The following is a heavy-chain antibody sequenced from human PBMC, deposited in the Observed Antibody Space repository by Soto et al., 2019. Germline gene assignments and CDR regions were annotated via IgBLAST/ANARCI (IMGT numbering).Heavy chain of an antibody. CDR3: ARDHRSMESYYYYGFDV. Sequence: SETLSLTCSVSGGSISSSFWCWIRQPPGKELEWIGYIYYSGSTTYNPSLKSRITLSVDTSKNQFSLRVASVTAAATAVYYCARDHRSMESYYYYGFDVWGQGTTVTVSS. V-gene: IGHV4-59*01. J-gene: IGHJ6*02. D-gene: IGHD3-10*01. CDR1: GGSISSSF. CDR2: IYYSGST.